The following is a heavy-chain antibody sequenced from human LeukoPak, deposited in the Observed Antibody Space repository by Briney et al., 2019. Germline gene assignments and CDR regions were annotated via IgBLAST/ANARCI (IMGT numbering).Heavy chain of an antibody. J-gene: IGHJ4*02. V-gene: IGHV4-59*08. CDR3: ARHSNPYGGCHRYY. D-gene: IGHD3-16*01. CDR1: GVSISSYY. CDR2: IHDRGRT. Sequence: SETLSLTCSVSGVSISSYYWSWIGQPPGKGLEWIGYIHDRGRTNYSPSHSRRVTKSGDTSKNQFSLKLTSMAAADTAFYYSARHSNPYGGCHRYYWGQGTLVTVSS.